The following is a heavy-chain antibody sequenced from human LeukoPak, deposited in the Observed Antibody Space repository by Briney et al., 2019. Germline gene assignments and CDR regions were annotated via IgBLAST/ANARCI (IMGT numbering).Heavy chain of an antibody. CDR2: ISSSSSYI. CDR3: ARDGGLLSGEYYFDY. V-gene: IGHV3-21*01. J-gene: IGHJ4*02. D-gene: IGHD3-10*01. CDR1: GFTFSSYS. Sequence: GGSLRLSCAASGFTFSSYSMNWVRPAPGKGLEWVSSISSSSSYIYYADSVKGRFTISRGNAKNSLYLQMNSLRAEDTAVYYCARDGGLLSGEYYFDYWGQGTLVTVSS.